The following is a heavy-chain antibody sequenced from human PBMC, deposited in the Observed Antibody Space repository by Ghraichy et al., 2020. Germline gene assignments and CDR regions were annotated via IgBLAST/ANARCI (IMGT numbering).Heavy chain of an antibody. CDR3: ARVYYYDSSGYYSGWFDP. J-gene: IGHJ5*02. Sequence: SETLYLTCTVSGGSISSGGYYWSWIRQHPGKGLEWIGYIYYSRSTYYNPSLKSRVTISVDTSKNQFSLKLSSVTAADTAVYYCARVYYYDSSGYYSGWFDPWGQGTLVTVSS. CDR1: GGSISSGGYY. D-gene: IGHD3-22*01. V-gene: IGHV4-31*03. CDR2: IYYSRST.